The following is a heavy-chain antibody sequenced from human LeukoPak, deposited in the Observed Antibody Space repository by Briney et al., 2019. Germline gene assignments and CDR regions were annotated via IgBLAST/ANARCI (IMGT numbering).Heavy chain of an antibody. CDR2: TSYDGSNK. D-gene: IGHD3-22*01. V-gene: IGHV3-30*18. CDR1: GFTFSSYS. Sequence: PGGSLRLSCAASGFTFSSYSMNWVRQAPGKGLEWVAVTSYDGSNKYYADSVKGRFTISRDNSKNTLYLQMNSLRAEDTAVYYCAKDTEGYYDSSGYADYWGQGTLVTVSS. J-gene: IGHJ4*02. CDR3: AKDTEGYYDSSGYADY.